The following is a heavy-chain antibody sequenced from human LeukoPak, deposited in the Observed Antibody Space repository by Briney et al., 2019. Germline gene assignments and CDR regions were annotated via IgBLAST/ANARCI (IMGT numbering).Heavy chain of an antibody. CDR2: IYYSGTT. CDR3: ARGRGTIFGVVITQYYFDY. Sequence: SETLPLTCTVSGGSISSYYWSWIRQPPGKGLEWIGYIYYSGTTNYNPSLKSRVTISVDTSKNQFSLKLSSVTAADTAVYYCARGRGTIFGVVITQYYFDYWGQGTLVTVSS. J-gene: IGHJ4*02. D-gene: IGHD3-3*01. V-gene: IGHV4-59*12. CDR1: GGSISSYY.